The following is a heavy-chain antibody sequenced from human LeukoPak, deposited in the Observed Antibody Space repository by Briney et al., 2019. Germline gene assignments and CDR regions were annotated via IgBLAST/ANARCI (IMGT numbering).Heavy chain of an antibody. J-gene: IGHJ4*02. CDR3: ARRVQSTGVFDY. V-gene: IGHV1-2*06. CDR2: IKPNNGDT. Sequence: ASVKVSCKASGYTFTSYDINWVRQATGQGLEWMGRIKPNNGDTNYAQKFQGRVTMTRDTSINTAYMELSRLESDDTAVYYCARRVQSTGVFDYWGQGTLVTVSS. D-gene: IGHD1-1*01. CDR1: GYTFTSYD.